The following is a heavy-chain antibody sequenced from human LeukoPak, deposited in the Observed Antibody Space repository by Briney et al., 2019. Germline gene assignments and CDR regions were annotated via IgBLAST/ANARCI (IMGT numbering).Heavy chain of an antibody. CDR3: ANQDCSSTSCYFAWFDP. J-gene: IGHJ5*02. D-gene: IGHD2-2*01. CDR2: INHSGST. V-gene: IGHV4-34*01. CDR1: GGSFSGYH. Sequence: SETLSLTCAVYGGSFSGYHWSWIRQPPGKGLEWIGEINHSGSTNYNPSLKSRVTISVDTSKNQFSLKLSSVTAADTAVYYCANQDCSSTSCYFAWFDPWGQGTLVTVSS.